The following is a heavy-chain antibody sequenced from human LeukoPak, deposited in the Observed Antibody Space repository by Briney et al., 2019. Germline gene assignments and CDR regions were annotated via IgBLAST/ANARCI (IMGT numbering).Heavy chain of an antibody. CDR1: GFTFSSYW. J-gene: IGHJ6*03. D-gene: IGHD6-19*01. V-gene: IGHV3-74*01. Sequence: PGGSLRLSCAASGFTFSSYWMHWVRQAPGKGLVWVSRINSDVSTTSYADSVKGRCTISRDNANNSLYLQMNSLRAEDPPVYYCARGRIAVAGTSIPSNWGPQLYYMDVWGKGTTVTVSS. CDR2: INSDVSTT. CDR3: ARGRIAVAGTSIPSNWGPQLYYMDV.